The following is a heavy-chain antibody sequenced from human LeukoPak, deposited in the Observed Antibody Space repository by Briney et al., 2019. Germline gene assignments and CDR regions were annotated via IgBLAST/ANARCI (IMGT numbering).Heavy chain of an antibody. J-gene: IGHJ5*02. D-gene: IGHD6-19*01. CDR3: AIHASVDGREDWIDP. CDR1: GYSFTYYW. Sequence: GESLKISCKGSGYSFTYYWIAWVRQMPGNGLEWIGSIYPGDSTVMYGPAFQGQVSISADKSISSAYLQWRSLKSSDTAMYYCAIHASVDGREDWIDPWGQGTFVIVSS. V-gene: IGHV5-51*01. CDR2: IYPGDSTV.